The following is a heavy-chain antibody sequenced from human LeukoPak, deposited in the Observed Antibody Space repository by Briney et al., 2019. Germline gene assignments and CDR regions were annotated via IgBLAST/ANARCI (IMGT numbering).Heavy chain of an antibody. D-gene: IGHD1-26*01. J-gene: IGHJ4*02. Sequence: PSETLSLTCTVSGYSISSGYYWGWIRQPPGKGLEWIGSIYHSGSTYYNPSLKSRVTISVDTSKNQFSLKLSSVTAADTAVYYCARNGPLIVGATIDYWGQGTLVTVSS. V-gene: IGHV4-38-2*02. CDR2: IYHSGST. CDR1: GYSISSGYY. CDR3: ARNGPLIVGATIDY.